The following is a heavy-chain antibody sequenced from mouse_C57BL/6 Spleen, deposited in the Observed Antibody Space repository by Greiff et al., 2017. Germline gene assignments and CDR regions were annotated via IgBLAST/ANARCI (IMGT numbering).Heavy chain of an antibody. CDR1: GFSLTSYG. CDR2: IWSGGST. J-gene: IGHJ2*01. CDR3: AKGGRGYYFDY. V-gene: IGHV2-5*01. Sequence: QVQLQQSGPGLVQPSQSLSITCTVSGFSLTSYGVHWVRQSPGKGLEWLGVIWSGGSTDYNAAFMSRLSITKDNSKSKVFFKMNSLQADDTAKYYCAKGGRGYYFDYWGQGTTLTVSS.